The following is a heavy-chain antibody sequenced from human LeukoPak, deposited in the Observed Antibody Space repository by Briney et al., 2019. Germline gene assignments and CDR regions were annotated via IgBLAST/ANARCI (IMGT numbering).Heavy chain of an antibody. V-gene: IGHV4-38-2*02. CDR1: GYSISSGYY. D-gene: IGHD3-10*01. J-gene: IGHJ4*02. Sequence: PSETLSLTCTVSGYSISSGYYWGWIRQPPGKGLEWIGSIYHSGSTYYNPSLKSRVTISVDTSKNQFSLKLSSVTAADTAVYYCAREVVVTMVRGVSTNRYPGDFDYWGQGTLVTVSS. CDR3: AREVVVTMVRGVSTNRYPGDFDY. CDR2: IYHSGST.